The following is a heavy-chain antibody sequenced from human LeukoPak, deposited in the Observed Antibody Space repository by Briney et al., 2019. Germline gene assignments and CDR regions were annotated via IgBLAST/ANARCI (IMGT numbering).Heavy chain of an antibody. D-gene: IGHD4-17*01. V-gene: IGHV3-74*01. J-gene: IGHJ4*02. CDR2: ISSDGSNT. CDR1: GFTFNRYW. Sequence: GGSLRLSCAASGFTFNRYWMHWVRQAPGKGLVWVSRISSDGSNTNYADSVKGRFTISRDNAENTLYLQMDSLTAEDTAVYYCVSRNYGASPFDYWGQGTLVTVSS. CDR3: VSRNYGASPFDY.